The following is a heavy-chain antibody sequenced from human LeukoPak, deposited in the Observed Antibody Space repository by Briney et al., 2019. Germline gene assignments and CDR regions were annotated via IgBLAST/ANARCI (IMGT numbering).Heavy chain of an antibody. CDR1: GFTFSSYG. D-gene: IGHD4-11*01. CDR2: ISWDGGLT. CDR3: AKPRRGTITTGPAYTH. V-gene: IGHV3-43D*03. Sequence: GGSLRLSCAASGFTFSSYGMHWVRQAPGKGLEWVSLISWDGGLTFYADSMEGRFTISRDNSKNSLYLQMNSLRTEDTALYYCAKPRRGTITTGPAYTHWGQGTLVTISS. J-gene: IGHJ4*02.